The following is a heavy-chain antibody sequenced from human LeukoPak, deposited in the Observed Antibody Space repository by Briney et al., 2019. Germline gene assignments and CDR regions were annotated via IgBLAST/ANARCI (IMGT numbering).Heavy chain of an antibody. CDR2: IYYSGST. Sequence: SETLSLTCTVSGGSISSYYWSWIRQPPGKGLEWIGYIYYSGSTNYNPSLKSRVTISVDTSKNQFSLKLSSVTAADTAVYYCASTSQARYCSGGSCAAFDIWGQGTMVTVSS. CDR3: ASTSQARYCSGGSCAAFDI. V-gene: IGHV4-59*01. D-gene: IGHD2-15*01. J-gene: IGHJ3*02. CDR1: GGSISSYY.